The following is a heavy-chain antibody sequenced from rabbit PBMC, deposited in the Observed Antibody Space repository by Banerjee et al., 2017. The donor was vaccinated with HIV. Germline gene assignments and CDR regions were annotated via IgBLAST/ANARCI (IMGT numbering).Heavy chain of an antibody. CDR1: GFDFSSYY. V-gene: IGHV1S7*01. D-gene: IGHD6-1*01. J-gene: IGHJ4*01. CDR2: IYAGKGST. CDR3: ARGDYTYGYAGYAYATYLNL. Sequence: QLKETGGGLVQPGGSLTLSCKASGFDFSSYYMSWVRQAPGKGLEWIGIIYAGKGSTDYASWVNGRFTISSDNAQNTVDLQMNSLTAADTATYFCARGDYTYGYAGYAYATYLNLWGPGTLVTVS.